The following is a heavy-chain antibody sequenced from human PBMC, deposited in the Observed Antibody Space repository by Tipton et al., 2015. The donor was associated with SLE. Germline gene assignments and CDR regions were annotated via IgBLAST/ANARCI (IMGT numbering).Heavy chain of an antibody. D-gene: IGHD1-1*01. CDR3: ARGDPQGLEPFVY. CDR2: IYHSGST. J-gene: IGHJ4*02. Sequence: TLSLTCIVSDDSVSSAYYWAWIRQPPGKGLEWIGYIYHSGSTNYNPSLRSRVTISVDTSKNQLSLQLSSVTTADTAVYYCARGDPQGLEPFVYWGQGTLVTASS. CDR1: DDSVSSAYY. V-gene: IGHV4-61*01.